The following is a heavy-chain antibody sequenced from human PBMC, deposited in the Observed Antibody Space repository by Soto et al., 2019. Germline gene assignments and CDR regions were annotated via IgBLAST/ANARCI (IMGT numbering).Heavy chain of an antibody. CDR3: ARDGQSLAPYALDV. Sequence: QVQVVESGGGVVQPGRTLRLSCTASGFTFSGHAMHWLRQPPGKGLEWVAQIWYDGSNKYYADSVKGRFTISRDNSKNTLYVQMDSLRVEDTAVYYCARDGQSLAPYALDVWGQGTSVTVSS. V-gene: IGHV3-33*01. CDR1: GFTFSGHA. J-gene: IGHJ6*02. D-gene: IGHD6-19*01. CDR2: IWYDGSNK.